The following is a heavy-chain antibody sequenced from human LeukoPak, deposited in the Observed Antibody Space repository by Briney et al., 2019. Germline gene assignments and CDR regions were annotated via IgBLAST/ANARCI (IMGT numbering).Heavy chain of an antibody. V-gene: IGHV4-61*02. Sequence: SQTLSLTCTVSSGSISSSNYYWSWIRQPAGKGLEWIGRISTIGSTNYNPSLKSRVTMSVDTSKNQFSLKLSSVTAADAAVYYCARAWSSGSYVHWFDPWGQGTLVTVSS. J-gene: IGHJ5*02. CDR1: SGSISSSNYY. D-gene: IGHD3-10*01. CDR3: ARAWSSGSYVHWFDP. CDR2: ISTIGST.